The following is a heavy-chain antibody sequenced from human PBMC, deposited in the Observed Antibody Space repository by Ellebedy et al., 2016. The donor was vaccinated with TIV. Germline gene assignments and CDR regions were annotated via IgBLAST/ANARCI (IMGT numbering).Heavy chain of an antibody. Sequence: PGGSLRLSCAASGFSVRDHYMSWVRQAPGKGLQWVSVLYSGGATQYSDSVRGRWTISSDRSKNTLHLQMNALRAEDTAIYYCARGTTSTTGAFDIWGQGTMVTVSS. CDR1: GFSVRDHY. CDR3: ARGTTSTTGAFDI. J-gene: IGHJ3*02. V-gene: IGHV3-53*01. CDR2: LYSGGAT. D-gene: IGHD1-1*01.